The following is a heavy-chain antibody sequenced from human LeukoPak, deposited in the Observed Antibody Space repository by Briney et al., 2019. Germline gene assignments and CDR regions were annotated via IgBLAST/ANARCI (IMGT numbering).Heavy chain of an antibody. CDR1: GYTLTELS. Sequence: AASVKVSCKVSGYTLTELSMHWVRQAPGKGLEWMGGFDPEDGETIYAQKFQGRVTMTTDTSTSTAYMELRSLRSDDTAVYYCARGPYFDWLSPDYWGQGTLVTVSS. CDR3: ARGPYFDWLSPDY. CDR2: FDPEDGET. V-gene: IGHV1-24*01. D-gene: IGHD3-9*01. J-gene: IGHJ4*02.